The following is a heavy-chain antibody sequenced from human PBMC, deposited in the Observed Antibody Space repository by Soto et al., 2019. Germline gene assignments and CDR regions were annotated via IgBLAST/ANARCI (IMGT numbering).Heavy chain of an antibody. Sequence: QITLKESGPTLVKPTQTLTLTCTFSGFSLSTGGVGVGWIRQPPGKALEWLALIYWDDDKRYSPSMKSRLTVTKDTPKNQVVLTLTNMNPVDTATYFFVPIYSSSWFDYWDQGTLVTVSS. CDR2: IYWDDDK. CDR1: GFSLSTGGVG. CDR3: VPIYSSSWFDY. V-gene: IGHV2-5*02. D-gene: IGHD6-13*01. J-gene: IGHJ4*02.